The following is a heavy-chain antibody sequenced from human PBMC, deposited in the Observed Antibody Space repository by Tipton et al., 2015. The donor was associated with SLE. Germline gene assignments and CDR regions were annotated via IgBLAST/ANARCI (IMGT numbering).Heavy chain of an antibody. CDR2: MLYSGVT. D-gene: IGHD1-26*01. CDR1: GDSISSSSYF. V-gene: IGHV4-39*01. CDR3: ARREWELIQLNYFDN. J-gene: IGHJ4*01. Sequence: TLSLTCTVPGDSISSSSYFWAWIRQPPGKGLEWIGTMLYSGVTSYNPSLKSRVTISVDTSKNQFSLKLNSVTAADTAVYYCARREWELIQLNYFDNWGQGTLVTVSS.